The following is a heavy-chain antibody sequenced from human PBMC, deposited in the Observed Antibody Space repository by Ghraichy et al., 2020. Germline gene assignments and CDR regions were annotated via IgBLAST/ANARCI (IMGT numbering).Heavy chain of an antibody. CDR2: ISYSGST. J-gene: IGHJ4*02. Sequence: SETLSLTCSVSGGSITASGHYYNWVRQHPGKGLEWIGYISYSGSTYLNPSLDSRVVISLETSKNHFSLNVTSVTAADTAVYFCARGPGYYNSPPGPLALWGRGNPVTVSS. D-gene: IGHD2-15*01. CDR3: ARGPGYYNSPPGPLAL. V-gene: IGHV4-31*03. CDR1: GGSITASGHY.